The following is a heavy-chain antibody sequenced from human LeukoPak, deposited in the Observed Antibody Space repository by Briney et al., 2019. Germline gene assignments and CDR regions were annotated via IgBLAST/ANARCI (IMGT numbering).Heavy chain of an antibody. V-gene: IGHV4-39*01. J-gene: IGHJ4*02. D-gene: IGHD3-9*01. CDR1: GGSVSISEYY. CDR3: ARLSKGRYFDYIFYH. CDR2: TYYTGST. Sequence: SETLSLTCTVSGGSVSISEYYWGWIRQPPGKGLEWIENTYYTGSTYYNPSLKSRVTMSVDTSKNQFSLKMSSVTAADTAVYYSARLSKGRYFDYIFYHWGQGTLVTVSS.